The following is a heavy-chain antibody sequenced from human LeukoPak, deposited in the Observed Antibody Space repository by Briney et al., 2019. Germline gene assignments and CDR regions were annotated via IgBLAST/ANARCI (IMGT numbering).Heavy chain of an antibody. Sequence: SETLSLTCTVSGGSISSSSYYWGWIRQPPGKGLEWIASIYYSGSTYYNPSLKSRVTISVDTSKNQFSLKLSSVTAADTAVYYCARQGLDYDSSGAGSYYYYGMDVWGQGTTVTVSS. CDR1: GGSISSSSYY. D-gene: IGHD3-22*01. V-gene: IGHV4-39*01. CDR3: ARQGLDYDSSGAGSYYYYGMDV. CDR2: IYYSGST. J-gene: IGHJ6*02.